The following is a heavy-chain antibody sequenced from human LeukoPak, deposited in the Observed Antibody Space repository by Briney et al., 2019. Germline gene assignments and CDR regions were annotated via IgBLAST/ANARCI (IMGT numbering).Heavy chain of an antibody. V-gene: IGHV4-59*01. CDR1: GGSISSYY. Sequence: SETLSLTCTVSGGSISSYYWSWIRQPPGRGLEWIGYIYYSGSTNYNPSLKSRVTISVDTSKNQFSLKLGSVTAADTAVYYCARVGTPVDTAMVLLRFDYWGQGTLVTVSS. J-gene: IGHJ4*02. D-gene: IGHD5-18*01. CDR2: IYYSGST. CDR3: ARVGTPVDTAMVLLRFDY.